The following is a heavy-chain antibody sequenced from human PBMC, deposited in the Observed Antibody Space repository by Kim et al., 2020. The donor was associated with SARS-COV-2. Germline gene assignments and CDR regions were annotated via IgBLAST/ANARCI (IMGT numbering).Heavy chain of an antibody. Sequence: GGSLRLSCAASGFTFSSYAMSWVRQAPGKGLDWVSAISGSGGSTYYADSVKGRFTTSRDNSKNTQYVQMSSLRAEDTAVYYCAKDLSDYGSGRANFFDYWSQGTLVTVSS. D-gene: IGHD3-10*01. CDR3: AKDLSDYGSGRANFFDY. CDR1: GFTFSSYA. CDR2: ISGSGGST. J-gene: IGHJ4*02. V-gene: IGHV3-23*01.